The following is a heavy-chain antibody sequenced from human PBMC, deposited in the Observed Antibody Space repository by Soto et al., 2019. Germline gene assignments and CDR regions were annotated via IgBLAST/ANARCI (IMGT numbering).Heavy chain of an antibody. J-gene: IGHJ6*03. CDR1: GGSISSYY. CDR2: IYYSGST. Sequence: SETLSLTCTVSGGSISSYYWSWIRQPPGKGLEWIGYIYYSGSTNYNPSLKSRVTISVDTSKNQFSLKLSSVTAADTAVYYCARVPYYDFWSGYQNYYYYYMDVWGKGTTVTVSS. D-gene: IGHD3-3*01. V-gene: IGHV4-59*01. CDR3: ARVPYYDFWSGYQNYYYYYMDV.